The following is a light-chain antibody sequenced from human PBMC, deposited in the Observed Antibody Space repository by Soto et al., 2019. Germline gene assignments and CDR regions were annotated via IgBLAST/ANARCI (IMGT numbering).Light chain of an antibody. CDR2: EVS. V-gene: IGLV2-14*01. Sequence: QSVLTQPASVSGSPGQSITISCTGTGSDVGGYNYVSWYQQHPGKAPKLMIYEVSNRPSGVSNRFSGSKSGNTASLTISGLQAEDEADYYCSSYTSSSTLVFXTGTKLTVL. J-gene: IGLJ1*01. CDR1: GSDVGGYNY. CDR3: SSYTSSSTLV.